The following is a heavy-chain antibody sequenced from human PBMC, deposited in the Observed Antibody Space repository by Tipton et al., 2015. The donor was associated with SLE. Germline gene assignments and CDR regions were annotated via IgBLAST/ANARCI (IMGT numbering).Heavy chain of an antibody. CDR3: ARHLDGTYGSHAFDI. Sequence: TLSLTCTVSGGSISSGSYSWDWIRQPPGKGLEWIGSIYSSGDTYYNPSLKSRVTISADTSKNQFSLKLSSVTAADTAVYYCARHLDGTYGSHAFDIWGQGTMVTVSS. V-gene: IGHV4-39*01. CDR2: IYSSGDT. CDR1: GGSISSGSYS. D-gene: IGHD1-26*01. J-gene: IGHJ3*02.